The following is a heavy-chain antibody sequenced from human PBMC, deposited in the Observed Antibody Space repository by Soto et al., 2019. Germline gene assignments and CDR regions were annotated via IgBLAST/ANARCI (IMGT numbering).Heavy chain of an antibody. CDR2: IIPIFGTA. V-gene: IGHV1-69*13. CDR3: ARECIGGSCYSGFYCGKDV. Sequence: SVKVSCKASGGTFSSYAISWVRQAPGQGLEWMGGIIPIFGTANYAQKFQGRVTITADESTSTAYMELSSLRSEDTAVYYCARECIGGSCYSGFYCGKDVWGQGTTVTVSS. D-gene: IGHD2-15*01. CDR1: GGTFSSYA. J-gene: IGHJ6*02.